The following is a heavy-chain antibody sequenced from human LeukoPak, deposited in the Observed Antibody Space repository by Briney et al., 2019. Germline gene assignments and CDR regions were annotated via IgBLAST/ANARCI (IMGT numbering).Heavy chain of an antibody. V-gene: IGHV3-30*04. CDR3: ARDSGFSGTQRGEY. D-gene: IGHD3/OR15-3a*01. Sequence: GSLRLSCAASGFTFSSYAMHWVRQAPGKGLEWVAVISYDGSNKYYSDSVKGRFTISRDNSKNTLYLQMNSLRAEDTAVYYCARDSGFSGTQRGEYWGQGALVAVSS. CDR2: ISYDGSNK. J-gene: IGHJ4*02. CDR1: GFTFSSYA.